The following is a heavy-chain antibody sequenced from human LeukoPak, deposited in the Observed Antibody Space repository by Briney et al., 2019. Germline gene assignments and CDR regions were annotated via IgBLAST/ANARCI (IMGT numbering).Heavy chain of an antibody. CDR2: ISYGGGTK. J-gene: IGHJ4*02. Sequence: GGSLRLSCAASGFTFNHYGIHWVRQAPGKGLEWVAVISYGGGTKFYADSVKGRFAISRDNSKNTLYLQMNSLRAEDTAVYYCAKVASDYYDSSGQDYWGQGTLVTVSS. CDR1: GFTFNHYG. D-gene: IGHD3-22*01. V-gene: IGHV3-30*18. CDR3: AKVASDYYDSSGQDY.